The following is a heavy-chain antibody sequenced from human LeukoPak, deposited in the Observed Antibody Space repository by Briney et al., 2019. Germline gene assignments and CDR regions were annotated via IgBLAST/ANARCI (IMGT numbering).Heavy chain of an antibody. CDR3: ARDSLTPSSWFDP. CDR2: INSDGSST. V-gene: IGHV3-74*01. CDR1: GFTFGSYW. Sequence: GGSLRLSCAASGFTFGSYWMHWVRQAPGKGLVWVSRINSDGSSTSYADSVKGRSTISRDNAKNTLYLQMNSLRAEDTAVYYCARDSLTPSSWFDPWGQGTLVTVSS. J-gene: IGHJ5*02. D-gene: IGHD2-2*01.